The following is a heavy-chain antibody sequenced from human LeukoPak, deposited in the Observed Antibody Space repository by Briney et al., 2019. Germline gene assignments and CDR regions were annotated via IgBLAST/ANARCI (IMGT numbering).Heavy chain of an antibody. Sequence: PGGSLRLSCAASGITFSSYEMNRVRQAPGKGLEWVSYISSSGSTIYYADSVKGRFTISRDNAKNSLYLQMNSLRAEDTAVYYCAELGITMIGGVWGKGTTVTISS. D-gene: IGHD3-10*02. CDR3: AELGITMIGGV. V-gene: IGHV3-48*03. CDR1: GITFSSYE. J-gene: IGHJ6*04. CDR2: ISSSGSTI.